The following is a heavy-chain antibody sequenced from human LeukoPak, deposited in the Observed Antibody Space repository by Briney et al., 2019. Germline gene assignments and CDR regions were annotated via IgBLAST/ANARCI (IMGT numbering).Heavy chain of an antibody. Sequence: KPSETLSLTCTVSGGSISSSSYYWGWIRQPPGKGLEWIGNIYYSGSTYYNPSLKSRVTISVDTSKNQFSLKLSSVTAADTAVYYCARQRYSGSYLLPGPLDYWGQGTLVTVSS. CDR2: IYYSGST. D-gene: IGHD1-26*01. J-gene: IGHJ4*02. V-gene: IGHV4-39*01. CDR1: GGSISSSSYY. CDR3: ARQRYSGSYLLPGPLDY.